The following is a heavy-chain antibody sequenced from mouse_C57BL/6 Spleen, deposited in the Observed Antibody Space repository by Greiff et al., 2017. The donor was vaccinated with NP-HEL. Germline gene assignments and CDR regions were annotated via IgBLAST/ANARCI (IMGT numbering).Heavy chain of an antibody. CDR2: IYPGSGST. D-gene: IGHD2-4*01. CDR1: GYTFTSYW. V-gene: IGHV1-55*01. CDR3: ARDDYEGIWFAY. Sequence: QVQLQQPGAELVKPGASVKMSCKASGYTFTSYWITWVKQRPGQGLEWIGDIYPGSGSTNYNEKFKSKATLTVDTSSSTAYMQLSSLTSEDSAVYYCARDDYEGIWFAYWGQGTLVTVSA. J-gene: IGHJ3*01.